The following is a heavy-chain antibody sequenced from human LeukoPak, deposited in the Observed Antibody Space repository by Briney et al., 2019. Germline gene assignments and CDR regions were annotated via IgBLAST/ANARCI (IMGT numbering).Heavy chain of an antibody. CDR3: TRDHTRGYSYGWDY. V-gene: IGHV3-49*04. CDR2: IRSKAYGGTT. Sequence: GGSLTLSGTGSGFTVGDYAMSWVRQAPGKGLEWVGFIRSKAYGGTTEYAASVKGRFTISRDDSKSIAYLQMNSLKTEDTAVYYCTRDHTRGYSYGWDYWGQGTLVTVSS. D-gene: IGHD5-18*01. J-gene: IGHJ4*02. CDR1: GFTVGDYA.